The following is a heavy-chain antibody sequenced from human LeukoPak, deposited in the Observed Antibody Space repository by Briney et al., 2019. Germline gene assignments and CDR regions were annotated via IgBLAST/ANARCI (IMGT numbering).Heavy chain of an antibody. D-gene: IGHD6-13*01. CDR2: IYYSGST. V-gene: IGHV4-39*07. J-gene: IGHJ6*03. CDR3: ARGTRPRIAAAGRGNYYYYMDV. Sequence: SETLSLTCTVSGGSISSTTYYWGWIRQPPGKGLEWIGSIYYSGSTYYSPSLKSRVTISVNTSKNQFSLKLSSVTAADTAVYYCARGTRPRIAAAGRGNYYYYMDVWGKGTTVTVSS. CDR1: GGSISSTTYY.